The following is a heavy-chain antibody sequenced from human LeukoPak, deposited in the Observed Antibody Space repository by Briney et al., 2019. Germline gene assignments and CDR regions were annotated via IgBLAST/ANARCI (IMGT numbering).Heavy chain of an antibody. V-gene: IGHV4-34*01. CDR1: GGSFSGYY. CDR3: ARVGNRSSSFNLSDY. J-gene: IGHJ4*02. D-gene: IGHD6-13*01. Sequence: SETLSLTCAVYGGSFSGYYWSWIRQPPGKGLEWIGEINHSGSTNYNPSLKSRVTISVDTSKNQFSLKLSSVTAADTAVYYCARVGNRSSSFNLSDYWGQGTLVTVSS. CDR2: INHSGST.